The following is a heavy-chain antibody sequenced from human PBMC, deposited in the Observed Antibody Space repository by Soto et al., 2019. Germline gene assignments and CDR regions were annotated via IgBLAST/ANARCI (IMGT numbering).Heavy chain of an antibody. D-gene: IGHD4-17*01. J-gene: IGHJ4*02. CDR1: GFIFRIYN. Sequence: EVQLLESGGGLVQPGGSLRLSCVASGFIFRIYNMHWVRQDPGKGLEYVSGISSNGGSTFYADSVKGRFSISRDNSKNTLHLQMGSLRPEDTAIYYCAIVDYGTFDNWSQGTLVAVSS. CDR3: AIVDYGTFDN. V-gene: IGHV3-64*07. CDR2: ISSNGGST.